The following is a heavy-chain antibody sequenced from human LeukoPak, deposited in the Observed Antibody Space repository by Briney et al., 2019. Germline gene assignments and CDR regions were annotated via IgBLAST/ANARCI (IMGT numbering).Heavy chain of an antibody. V-gene: IGHV4-34*01. D-gene: IGHD6-6*01. Sequence: SETLSLTCAVYGGSFSGYYWTWIRQPPGKGLEWIGEINHSGSTNYNPSLKSRVTISVDTSKNQFSLKLSSVTAADTAVYYCASSSSSSFSYYYYMDVWGKGTTVTVSS. J-gene: IGHJ6*03. CDR2: INHSGST. CDR3: ASSSSSSFSYYYYMDV. CDR1: GGSFSGYY.